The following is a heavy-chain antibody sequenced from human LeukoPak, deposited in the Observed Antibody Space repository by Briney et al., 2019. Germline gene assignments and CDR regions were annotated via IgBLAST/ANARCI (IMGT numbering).Heavy chain of an antibody. CDR1: GVSISSYY. Sequence: PSETLSLTCTVSGVSISSYYWSWIRQPAGKGLEWIGRIYTSGSTNYNPSLKSRVTMSVDTSKNQFSLKLSSVTAADTAVFYCARGAPLYSSSWPYYYYMDVWGKGTTVTVSS. CDR2: IYTSGST. V-gene: IGHV4-4*07. J-gene: IGHJ6*03. CDR3: ARGAPLYSSSWPYYYYMDV. D-gene: IGHD6-13*01.